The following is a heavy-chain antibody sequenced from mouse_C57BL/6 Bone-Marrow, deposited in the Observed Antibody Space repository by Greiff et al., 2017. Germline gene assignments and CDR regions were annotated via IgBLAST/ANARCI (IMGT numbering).Heavy chain of an antibody. CDR2: IYPGSGNT. J-gene: IGHJ4*01. Sequence: QVQLQQSAAELVRPGASVKLSCKASGYTFTDYYINWVKQRPGQGLEWIARIYPGSGNTYYNEKFKGKATLTAEKSSSTAYMQLSSLTSEDSAVYFCARRDYYGQGTSVTVSS. V-gene: IGHV1-76*01. CDR1: GYTFTDYY. CDR3: ARRDY.